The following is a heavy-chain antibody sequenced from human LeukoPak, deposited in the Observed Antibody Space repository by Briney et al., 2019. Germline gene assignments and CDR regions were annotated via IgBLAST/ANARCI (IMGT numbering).Heavy chain of an antibody. V-gene: IGHV1-18*01. CDR3: ATVIAAAGLDY. CDR1: GYTFTSYG. Sequence: GASVKVSCKASGYTFTSYGISWVRQAPGQGLEWMGWISAYNGDTDYAQKFQGRVTMTEDTSTDTAYMELSSLRSEDTAVYYCATVIAAAGLDYWGQGTLVTVSS. CDR2: ISAYNGDT. D-gene: IGHD6-13*01. J-gene: IGHJ4*02.